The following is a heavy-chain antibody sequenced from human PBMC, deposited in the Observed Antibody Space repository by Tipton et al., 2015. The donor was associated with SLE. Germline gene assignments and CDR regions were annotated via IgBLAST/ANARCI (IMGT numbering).Heavy chain of an antibody. CDR2: VFYNGNT. D-gene: IGHD2-2*01. V-gene: IGHV4-59*01. CDR1: GGSINYYY. CDR3: ARGGHCTSDSCYVYCYLMDG. Sequence: TLSLTCTVSGGSINYYYWNWIRQPPGKGLEWIGYVFYNGNTNYNASPKSRVTMSVDTSKSQFSLQLRSVTAADTAVYYCARGGHCTSDSCYVYCYLMDGWGYPTPVPVPS. J-gene: IGHJ6*03.